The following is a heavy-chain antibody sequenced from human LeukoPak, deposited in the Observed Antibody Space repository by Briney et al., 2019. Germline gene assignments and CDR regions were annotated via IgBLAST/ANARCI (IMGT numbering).Heavy chain of an antibody. Sequence: RSSETLSLTCTVSGDSISSYYWSWVRQPPGKGLEWIGYIYDSGSTNYNPSLKSRVTISVDPSKNQFSLKVSSVTAADTAVYYCASLTTADAFDIWGQGTMVTVSS. D-gene: IGHD3-22*01. CDR2: IYDSGST. CDR3: ASLTTADAFDI. J-gene: IGHJ3*02. CDR1: GDSISSYY. V-gene: IGHV4-59*01.